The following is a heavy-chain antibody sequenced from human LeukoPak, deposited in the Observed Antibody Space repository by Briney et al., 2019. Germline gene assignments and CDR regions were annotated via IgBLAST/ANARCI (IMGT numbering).Heavy chain of an antibody. D-gene: IGHD1-14*01. V-gene: IGHV4-4*07. CDR3: ARDSTGTAFDP. J-gene: IGHJ5*02. CDR2: LQPSGAT. CDR1: GASISSYY. Sequence: SETLSLACIVSGASISSYYWSWIRHPAGKELEWIGRLQPSGATNYNPSLESRVTMSVDTSKNQFSLSLTSVTAADTAVYYCARDSTGTAFDPWGQGTLVTVSS.